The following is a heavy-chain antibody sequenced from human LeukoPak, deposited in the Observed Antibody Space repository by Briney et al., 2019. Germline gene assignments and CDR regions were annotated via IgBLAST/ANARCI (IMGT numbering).Heavy chain of an antibody. CDR1: GGSFSGYY. J-gene: IGHJ4*02. V-gene: IGHV4-34*01. CDR3: ARQASYYYGSGSYRRKYDY. D-gene: IGHD3-10*01. CDR2: INHSGST. Sequence: PSETLSLTSAVYGGSFSGYYWSWIRQPPGKGLEWIGEINHSGSTNYNPSLKSRVTISVDTSKNQFSLKLSSVTAADTAVYYCARQASYYYGSGSYRRKYDYWGQGTLVTVSS.